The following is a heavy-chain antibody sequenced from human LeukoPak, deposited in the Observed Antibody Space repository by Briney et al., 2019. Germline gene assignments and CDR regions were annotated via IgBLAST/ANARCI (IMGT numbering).Heavy chain of an antibody. CDR1: GDSISSSSYY. CDR2: IYYTGGT. D-gene: IGHD4-11*01. V-gene: IGHV4-39*01. CDR3: ARHGGTRVTLVEVYYFDY. J-gene: IGHJ4*02. Sequence: PSKTLSLTCSVFGDSISSSSYYWAWIRQSPEKGLEWIGSIYYTGGTYYSPSLKSRVTISVDTSKNQFSLKLSSLTAADTAVYYCARHGGTRVTLVEVYYFDYWGQGTLVTVSS.